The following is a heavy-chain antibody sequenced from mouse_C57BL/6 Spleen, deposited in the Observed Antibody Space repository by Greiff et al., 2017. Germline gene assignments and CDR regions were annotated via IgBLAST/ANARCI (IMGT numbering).Heavy chain of an antibody. CDR3: ARVDYYGSRAWFAY. Sequence: EVNVVESEGGLVQPGSSMKLSCTASGFTFSDFYMAWVRQVPEKGLEWVANINYDGSSTYYLDSLKSRFIISRDNAKNILYLQMSSLKSEDTATYYCARVDYYGSRAWFAYWGQGTLVTVSA. CDR2: INYDGSST. CDR1: GFTFSDFY. J-gene: IGHJ3*01. D-gene: IGHD1-1*01. V-gene: IGHV5-16*01.